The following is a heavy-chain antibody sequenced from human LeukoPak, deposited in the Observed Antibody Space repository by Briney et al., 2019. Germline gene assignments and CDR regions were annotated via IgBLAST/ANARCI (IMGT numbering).Heavy chain of an antibody. J-gene: IGHJ4*02. CDR1: GFRFTNSW. CDR2: ILPDDSDT. V-gene: IGHV5-51*01. D-gene: IGHD5/OR15-5a*01. Sequence: GESLKISCKGSGFRFTNSWIAWVRQMPGKGLEWLGIILPDDSDTRYSPSFQGQVTISADKFINTAYLQWNSLKASDTAMYYCARFSGVSTMMLDLDYWGQGTLVTVSS. CDR3: ARFSGVSTMMLDLDY.